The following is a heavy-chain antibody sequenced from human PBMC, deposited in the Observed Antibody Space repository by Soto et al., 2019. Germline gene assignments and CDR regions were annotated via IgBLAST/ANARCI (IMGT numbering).Heavy chain of an antibody. Sequence: PGGSLRLSCAASGFTFSSYAMHWVRQAPGKGLEWVAVISYDGSNKYYADSVKGRFTISRDNSKNTLYLQMNSLIAEDTALFYCARDRYSSGLYYYFDYWGQGPRVTVPS. V-gene: IGHV3-30-3*01. CDR3: ARDRYSSGLYYYFDY. D-gene: IGHD6-19*01. J-gene: IGHJ4*02. CDR2: ISYDGSNK. CDR1: GFTFSSYA.